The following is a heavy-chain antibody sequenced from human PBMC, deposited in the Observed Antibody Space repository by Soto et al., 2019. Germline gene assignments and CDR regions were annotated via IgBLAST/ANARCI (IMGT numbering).Heavy chain of an antibody. D-gene: IGHD5-18*01. CDR2: LSGYNGNT. CDR3: ARDKGYGFGWSSSSGMDV. CDR1: GYTFRNFG. Sequence: QVQLVHSGAEVKNPGASVKVSCKASGYTFRNFGLSWVRQAPGQGLEWMGWLSGYNGNTNSAQKFQGRVTMTTDTSTTTAYMEVRSLTSDDTAVYYCARDKGYGFGWSSSSGMDVWGQGTTVTVSS. J-gene: IGHJ6*02. V-gene: IGHV1-18*01.